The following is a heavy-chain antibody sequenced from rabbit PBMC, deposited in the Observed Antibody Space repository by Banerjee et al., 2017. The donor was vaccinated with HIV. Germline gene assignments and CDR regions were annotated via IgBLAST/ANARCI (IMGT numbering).Heavy chain of an antibody. D-gene: IGHD8-1*01. CDR3: ARGPRSSYWIADYFDL. V-gene: IGHV1S45*01. CDR1: GFSFSSSYD. CDR2: IYTDDGHT. Sequence: QQQLEESGGGLVQPEGSLTLTCTASGFSFSSSYDMCWVRQAPGKGLEWIGCIYTDDGHTYYASWAKGRFTISKTSSTTVTLQMTSLTAADTATYFCARGPRSSYWIADYFDLWGPGTLVTVS. J-gene: IGHJ4*01.